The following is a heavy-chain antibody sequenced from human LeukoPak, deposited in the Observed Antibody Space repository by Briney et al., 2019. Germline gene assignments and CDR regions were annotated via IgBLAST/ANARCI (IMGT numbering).Heavy chain of an antibody. J-gene: IGHJ4*02. D-gene: IGHD4-17*01. CDR2: MYNSGST. CDR1: GGSISGSY. V-gene: IGHV4-59*01. CDR3: ARGIESYGDYGY. Sequence: KPSETLSLTCTVSGGSISGSYWSWIRQPPGKGLEWIAYMYNSGSTNYNPSLESRVTISIDTSKNQFSLKLSSLTAADTAIYYCARGIESYGDYGYWGQGILVTVSS.